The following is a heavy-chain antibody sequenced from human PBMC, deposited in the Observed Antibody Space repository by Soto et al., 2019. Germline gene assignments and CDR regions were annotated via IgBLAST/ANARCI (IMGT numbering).Heavy chain of an antibody. V-gene: IGHV1-3*01. CDR1: GYTFASYT. J-gene: IGHJ1*01. CDR3: AREVGYCTVGSCYTYFHH. D-gene: IGHD2-15*01. Sequence: QVQLVQSGAEVKKPGASVKVACKASGYTFASYTMHWVPQAPGQRLEWMGWINAGNGNTKYSQKFQGRVSMTRDTSACTAHMQLSSLRSEDTAVYYCAREVGYCTVGSCYTYFHHWGQGTLVTVSS. CDR2: INAGNGNT.